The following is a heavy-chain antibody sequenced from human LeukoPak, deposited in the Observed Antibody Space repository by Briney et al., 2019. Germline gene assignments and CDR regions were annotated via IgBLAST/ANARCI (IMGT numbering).Heavy chain of an antibody. V-gene: IGHV1-2*02. CDR2: INPNSGGT. J-gene: IGHJ4*02. D-gene: IGHD6-13*01. CDR1: GYTFTGYY. CDR3: ARDLVVPGIAARYYFDY. Sequence: GASVKVSCKASGYTFTGYYMHWVRQVPRQGLEWMGWINPNSGGTNYAQKFQGRVTMTRDTSISTAYMELSRLRSDDTAVYYCARDLVVPGIAARYYFDYWGQGTLVTVSS.